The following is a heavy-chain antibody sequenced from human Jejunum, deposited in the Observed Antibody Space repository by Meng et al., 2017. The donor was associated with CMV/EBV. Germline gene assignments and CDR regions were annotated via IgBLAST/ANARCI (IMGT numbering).Heavy chain of an antibody. CDR3: ARDETTGYYYYGMDV. D-gene: IGHD2-8*02. CDR1: FILSNYR. J-gene: IGHJ6*02. Sequence: FILSNYRMNWLRQAPGQGLEWVSSIRSRTRYVDYADSVKGRFTISRDNIKNSLYLQMNSLRAEDTAVYFCARDETTGYYYYGMDVWGQGTTVTVSS. CDR2: IRSRTRYV. V-gene: IGHV3-21*01.